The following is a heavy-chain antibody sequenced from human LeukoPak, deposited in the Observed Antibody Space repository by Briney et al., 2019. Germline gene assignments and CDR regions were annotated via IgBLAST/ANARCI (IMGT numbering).Heavy chain of an antibody. V-gene: IGHV3-11*01. CDR1: GFTFSDYY. J-gene: IGHJ4*02. D-gene: IGHD5-18*01. CDR2: ISSSGSTI. CDR3: AKDQGQLWFYDY. Sequence: GGSLRLSCAASGFTFSDYYMSWIRQAPGKGLEWVSYISSSGSTIYYADSVKGRFTISRDNAKNSLYLQMNSLRAGDTAVYYCAKDQGQLWFYDYWGQGTLVTVSS.